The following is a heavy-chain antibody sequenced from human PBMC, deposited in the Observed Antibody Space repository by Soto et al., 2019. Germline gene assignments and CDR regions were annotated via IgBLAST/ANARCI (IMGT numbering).Heavy chain of an antibody. CDR3: AERSANSCCWPFDY. CDR2: ITGSGEST. J-gene: IGHJ4*02. V-gene: IGHV3-23*01. Sequence: EVQLLESGGDLVQPGGSLRLSCAASGFTFSRYGMSWVRQAPGKGLAWVSGITGSGESTYYGDSVKGRCTISRDNSKNTMYQQMNSLGAEDTAVYYCAERSANSCCWPFDYLGQGTLVTVSP. CDR1: GFTFSRYG. D-gene: IGHD5-12*01.